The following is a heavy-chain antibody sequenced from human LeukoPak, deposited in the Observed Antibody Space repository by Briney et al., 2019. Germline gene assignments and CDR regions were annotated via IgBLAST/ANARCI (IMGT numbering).Heavy chain of an antibody. CDR3: AREGTAGTNLNWFDS. CDR2: IHYSGNT. D-gene: IGHD1-1*01. Sequence: SETLSLTCSVSGGSISTYYWSWIRQPPGKGLEWIGYIHYSGNTNYNPSLKSRVTIAVDTSKNQFSLKVSSVTAADTAVYYCAREGTAGTNLNWFDSWGQGTLVTVSS. J-gene: IGHJ5*01. CDR1: GGSISTYY. V-gene: IGHV4-59*01.